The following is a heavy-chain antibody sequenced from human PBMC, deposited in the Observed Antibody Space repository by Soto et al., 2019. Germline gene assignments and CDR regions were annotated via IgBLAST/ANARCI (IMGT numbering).Heavy chain of an antibody. V-gene: IGHV5-10-1*01. D-gene: IGHD1-26*01. CDR1: GYSFTSYW. Sequence: PGESLKISCKGSGYSFTSYWISWVRQMPGKGLEWMGRIDPSDSYTNYSPSFQGHVTISADKSISTAYLQWSSLKASDTAMYYCARQMDSGSYYYYYGMDVWGQGTTVTVSS. CDR3: ARQMDSGSYYYYYGMDV. J-gene: IGHJ6*02. CDR2: IDPSDSYT.